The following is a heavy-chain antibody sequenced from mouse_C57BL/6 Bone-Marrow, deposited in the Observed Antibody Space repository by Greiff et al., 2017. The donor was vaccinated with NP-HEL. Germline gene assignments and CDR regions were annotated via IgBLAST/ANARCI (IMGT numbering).Heavy chain of an antibody. CDR1: GFTFSDYG. D-gene: IGHD1-1*01. Sequence: EVKLVESGGGLVQPGGSLKLSCAASGFTFSDYGMAWVRQAPRKGPEWVAFISNLAYSIYYADTVTGRFTISRENAKNNLYLQMSHLKSEDTAMYYCARRILRGDYAMDYWGQGTSVTVSS. V-gene: IGHV5-15*01. CDR3: ARRILRGDYAMDY. CDR2: ISNLAYSI. J-gene: IGHJ4*01.